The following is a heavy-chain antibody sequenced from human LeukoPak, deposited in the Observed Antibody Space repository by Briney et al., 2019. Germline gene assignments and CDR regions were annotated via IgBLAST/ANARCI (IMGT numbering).Heavy chain of an antibody. D-gene: IGHD4-17*01. CDR3: ASDYGDYSY. CDR1: GFTFSSYW. J-gene: IGHJ4*02. Sequence: GGSLRLSCVASGFTFSSYWMSWVRQAPGKGLEWVASIKQNGSQKNYVDSVKGRFTNSRDSAENSLYLQMNSLRAEDTAVYYCASDYGDYSYWGQGTLV. CDR2: IKQNGSQK. V-gene: IGHV3-7*01.